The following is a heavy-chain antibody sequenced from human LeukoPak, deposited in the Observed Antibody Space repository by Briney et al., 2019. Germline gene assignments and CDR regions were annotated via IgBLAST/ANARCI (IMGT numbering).Heavy chain of an antibody. J-gene: IGHJ3*02. CDR1: GGSISSSSYY. CDR3: ARKATTGPTKAAFDI. Sequence: SETLSLTCTVSGGSISSSSYYWGWIRQPPGKGLKWIGSIYYSGSIYYNPSLKSRVTMSVDTSKNQFPLKLSSVTAVDTAVYYCARKATTGPTKAAFDIWGQGTMVTVSS. D-gene: IGHD4-17*01. CDR2: IYYSGSI. V-gene: IGHV4-39*06.